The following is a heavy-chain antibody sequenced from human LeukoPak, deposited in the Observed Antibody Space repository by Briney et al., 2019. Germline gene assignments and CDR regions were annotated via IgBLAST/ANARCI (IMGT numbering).Heavy chain of an antibody. J-gene: IGHJ4*02. V-gene: IGHV3-23*01. CDR3: AKSASSWERVDY. CDR1: GVTFSSYA. Sequence: GGSLRLSCAAPGVTFSSYAMSCVRQAPREGLEWVSSINGNSGGTFYADSVKGRFSISRDNSNNTLYLQINSPRAEDAAVYYCAKSASSWERVDYWGQGTLVTASS. D-gene: IGHD6-13*01. CDR2: INGNSGGT.